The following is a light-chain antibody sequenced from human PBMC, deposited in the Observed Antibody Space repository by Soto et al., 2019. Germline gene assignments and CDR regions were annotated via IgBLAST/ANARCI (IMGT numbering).Light chain of an antibody. CDR3: VLYMGSGIWV. V-gene: IGLV8-61*01. Sequence: QTVVTQEPSFSVSPGRTVTLTCGLSSGSVSTSYYPSWYQQTPGQAPRTLIYSTITRSSGVPDRFSGSILGNKAALTITGAQADDESDYYCVLYMGSGIWVFGVGTKLTVL. J-gene: IGLJ3*02. CDR1: SGSVSTSYY. CDR2: STI.